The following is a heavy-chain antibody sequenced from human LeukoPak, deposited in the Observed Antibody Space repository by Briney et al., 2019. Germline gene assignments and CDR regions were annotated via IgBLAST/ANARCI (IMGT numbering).Heavy chain of an antibody. Sequence: GGSLRLSCAASEFTFSSYAMNWVRQAPGKGLEWVSAISGNGVITYYADSVKGRFTISRDNSKNTLYLQMNSLRAEDTDVYYCAKSGGTTYYYYGLDVWGQGTTVTVSS. CDR2: ISGNGVIT. D-gene: IGHD4-23*01. CDR1: EFTFSSYA. CDR3: AKSGGTTYYYYGLDV. J-gene: IGHJ6*02. V-gene: IGHV3-23*01.